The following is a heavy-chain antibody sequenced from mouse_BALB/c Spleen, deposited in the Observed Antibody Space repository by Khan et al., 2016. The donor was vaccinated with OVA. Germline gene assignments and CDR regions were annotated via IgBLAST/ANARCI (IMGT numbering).Heavy chain of an antibody. Sequence: EVQLQESGAELVKPGASVKLSCTASGFNIKDTYMHWVKQRPEQDLEWIGRIDPVNGNTKYDPKFQGKATITADTSSNTAYLHLSSLTSEDTAVYYCARGAPGLAWFAYWGQGTLVTVSA. CDR3: ARGAPGLAWFAY. D-gene: IGHD3-1*01. J-gene: IGHJ3*01. CDR2: IDPVNGNT. V-gene: IGHV14-3*02. CDR1: GFNIKDTY.